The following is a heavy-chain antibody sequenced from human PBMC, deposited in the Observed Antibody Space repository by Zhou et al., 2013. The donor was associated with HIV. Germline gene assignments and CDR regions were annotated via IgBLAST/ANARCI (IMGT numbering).Heavy chain of an antibody. D-gene: IGHD1-1*01. Sequence: QVQLVQSGAEMKKPGASVNISCKASGYAFTSYYIHWVRQAPGQGLEWMGLINPGIGSTYYAEKFQGRITVTRDTSTNTVNMQLGTLTSEDTAVYYCARDRDGTSDNWFDPWGQGTLVTVSS. V-gene: IGHV1-46*01. CDR2: INPGIGST. CDR3: ARDRDGTSDNWFDP. J-gene: IGHJ5*02. CDR1: GYAFTSYY.